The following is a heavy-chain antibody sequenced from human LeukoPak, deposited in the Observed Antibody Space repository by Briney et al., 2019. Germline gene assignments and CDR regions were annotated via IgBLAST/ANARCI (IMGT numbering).Heavy chain of an antibody. CDR3: ASVTGTTGRGTYYFDY. CDR1: GYTFTSYG. Sequence: ASVKVSCKASGYTFTSYGISWVRQAPGQGLEWMGWISAYNGNTNYAQKLQGRVTMTTDTSTSTAYMELRSLRSDDTAVYYCASVTGTTGRGTYYFDYWGQGTLVTASS. J-gene: IGHJ4*02. V-gene: IGHV1-18*01. D-gene: IGHD1-20*01. CDR2: ISAYNGNT.